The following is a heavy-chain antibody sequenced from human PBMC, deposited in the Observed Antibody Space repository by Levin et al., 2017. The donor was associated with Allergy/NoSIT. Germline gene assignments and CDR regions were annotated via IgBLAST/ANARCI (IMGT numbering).Heavy chain of an antibody. J-gene: IGHJ4*02. CDR1: GYRFSSYW. CDR3: ARGTNLGFDY. V-gene: IGHV5-51*01. CDR2: IYPGDSDT. Sequence: GESLKISCKGSGYRFSSYWIGWVRQMPGKGLEWMGIIYPGDSDTRYSPSFQGQVTISADKSVFTAYLQWSSLKASDTAIYYCARGTNLGFDYWGQGTLVTVSS. D-gene: IGHD3-10*01.